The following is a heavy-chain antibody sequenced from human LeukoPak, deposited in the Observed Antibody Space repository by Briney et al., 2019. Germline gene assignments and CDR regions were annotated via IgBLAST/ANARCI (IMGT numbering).Heavy chain of an antibody. CDR2: IKHDGSEK. V-gene: IGHV3-7*01. CDR1: GFTFSSYW. Sequence: PGGSLRLSCAASGFTFSSYWMSWVRQAPGKGLEWVANIKHDGSEKYYVDSVKGRFTISRDNAKNSLYLQMNSLKAEDTAVYYCARDHSPYYYGSGSYPDYWGQGTLVTVSS. D-gene: IGHD3-10*01. J-gene: IGHJ4*02. CDR3: ARDHSPYYYGSGSYPDY.